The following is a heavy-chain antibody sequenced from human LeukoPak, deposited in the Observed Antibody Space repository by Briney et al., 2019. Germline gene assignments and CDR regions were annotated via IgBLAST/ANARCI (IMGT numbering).Heavy chain of an antibody. D-gene: IGHD6-19*01. V-gene: IGHV6-1*01. Sequence: SQTLSLTCAISGDSVSSNSAAWNWIRQSPSRGLERLGSTYYRSKWYNDYAVSVKSRITINPDTSKNQFSLQLNSVTPEDTAVYYCARANEIAVARIWFDPWGQGTLVTVSS. CDR3: ARANEIAVARIWFDP. CDR2: TYYRSKWYN. J-gene: IGHJ5*02. CDR1: GDSVSSNSAA.